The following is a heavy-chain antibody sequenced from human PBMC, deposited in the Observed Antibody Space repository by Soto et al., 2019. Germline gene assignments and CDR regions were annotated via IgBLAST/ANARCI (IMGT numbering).Heavy chain of an antibody. D-gene: IGHD3-9*01. J-gene: IGHJ6*03. CDR1: GFTFSSYA. V-gene: IGHV3-23*01. CDR3: VKGSTGIFYPYYYMDV. Sequence: GGSLRLSCAASGFTFSSYAMTWVRQAPGKGLEWVSGISGSGGNTYYADSVKGRFTISRDNAKNTLYLQMNSLRGEDTAVYYCVKGSTGIFYPYYYMDVWGKGTTVTVSS. CDR2: ISGSGGNT.